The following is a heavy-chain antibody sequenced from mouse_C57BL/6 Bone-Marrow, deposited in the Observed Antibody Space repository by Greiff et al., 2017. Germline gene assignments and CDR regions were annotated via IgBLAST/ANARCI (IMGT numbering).Heavy chain of an antibody. D-gene: IGHD4-1*01. J-gene: IGHJ2*01. Sequence: QVQLQQSGPELVKPGSSVKLSCKASGYTFTSYWMDWVKQRPGQGLEWIGNIYPSDSETHYNQKFKDKATLTVDKSSSTAYMQLSSLTSEDSAVYYCARYWDGGDYWGQGTTLTVSS. V-gene: IGHV1-61*01. CDR2: IYPSDSET. CDR1: GYTFTSYW. CDR3: ARYWDGGDY.